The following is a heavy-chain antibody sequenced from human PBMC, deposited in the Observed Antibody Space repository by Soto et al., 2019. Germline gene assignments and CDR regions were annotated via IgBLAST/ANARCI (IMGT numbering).Heavy chain of an antibody. Sequence: QVQLVESGGGVVQPGRSLRLSCAASGFTFSRYGMHWVRQAPGKGLEWVAVISFDGSKKYYAESVTGRFTISRDNSQNTLYLQVNSLRAEDTAVYYCAKEAGSVTFDFWGQGTLVTVSS. D-gene: IGHD4-4*01. V-gene: IGHV3-30*18. CDR1: GFTFSRYG. CDR3: AKEAGSVTFDF. CDR2: ISFDGSKK. J-gene: IGHJ4*02.